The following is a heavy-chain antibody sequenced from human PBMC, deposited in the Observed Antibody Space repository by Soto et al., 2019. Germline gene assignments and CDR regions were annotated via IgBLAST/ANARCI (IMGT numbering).Heavy chain of an antibody. Sequence: SETLSLTCTVSGGSISSYYWSWIRQPPGKGLEWIGYIYYSGSTNYNPSLKSRVTISVDTSKNQFSLKLSSVTAADTAVYYCARLFWDSRWGEISSGHYYHYYMDFWGTGTTVTVSS. D-gene: IGHD6-6*01. CDR2: IYYSGST. CDR3: ARLFWDSRWGEISSGHYYHYYMDF. J-gene: IGHJ6*03. V-gene: IGHV4-59*08. CDR1: GGSISSYY.